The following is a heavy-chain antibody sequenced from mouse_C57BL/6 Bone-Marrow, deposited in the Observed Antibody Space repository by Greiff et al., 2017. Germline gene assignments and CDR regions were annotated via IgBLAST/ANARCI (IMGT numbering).Heavy chain of an antibody. V-gene: IGHV5-6*01. D-gene: IGHD1-1*01. J-gene: IGHJ3*01. Sequence: EVQRVESGGDLVKPGGSLKLSCAASGFTFSSYGMSWVRQTPDKRLEWVATISSGGSYTYYQDSVKGRFTISRDNAKNTLYLQMSRLKSEATAMCYSARAYYYGSWFAYWGQGTLVTVSA. CDR3: ARAYYYGSWFAY. CDR2: ISSGGSYT. CDR1: GFTFSSYG.